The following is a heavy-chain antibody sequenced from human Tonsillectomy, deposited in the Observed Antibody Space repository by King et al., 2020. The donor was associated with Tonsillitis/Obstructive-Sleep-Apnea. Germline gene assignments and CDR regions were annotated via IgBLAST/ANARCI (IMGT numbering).Heavy chain of an antibody. J-gene: IGHJ6*02. Sequence: QLQLQESGPGLVKPSQTLSLTCTVSGGSISSGGYYWSWIRQHPGKGLEWIGYIYYSGSTYYTPSLKSRVTISVDTSKNQFSLKLSSVTAADTAVYYCASDTFDYGGKTNYYYYGMDVWGRGTTVTVSS. CDR2: IYYSGST. D-gene: IGHD4-23*01. CDR1: GGSISSGGYY. CDR3: ASDTFDYGGKTNYYYYGMDV. V-gene: IGHV4-31*03.